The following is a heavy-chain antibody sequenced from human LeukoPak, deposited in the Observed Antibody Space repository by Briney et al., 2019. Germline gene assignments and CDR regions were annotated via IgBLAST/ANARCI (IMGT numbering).Heavy chain of an antibody. J-gene: IGHJ6*03. CDR2: IKSKTDGGTT. V-gene: IGHV3-15*01. D-gene: IGHD2-21*02. CDR1: GFTFSNAW. Sequence: GGSLRLSCAASGFTFSNAWMSWVRQAPGKGLEWVGRIKSKTDGGTTDYAAPVKGRFTISRDDSKNTLYLQMNSLKTEDTAVYYCTSNHGDDYYYYYYMDVWGKGTTVTVSS. CDR3: TSNHGDDYYYYYYMDV.